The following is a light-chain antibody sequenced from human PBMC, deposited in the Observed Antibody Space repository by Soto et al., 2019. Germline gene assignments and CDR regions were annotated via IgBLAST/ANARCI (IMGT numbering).Light chain of an antibody. CDR3: SSFAGNNNLV. CDR1: SSDVGGYNY. V-gene: IGLV2-8*01. Sequence: QSALTQPPSASGSPGRPGTISCTGTSSDVGGYNYVSWYQHHPGKAPKLMISEVSKRPSGVHDRFSGSKSGNTASLTVSGLQAEDEADYYCSSFAGNNNLVFGGGTKLTVL. CDR2: EVS. J-gene: IGLJ2*01.